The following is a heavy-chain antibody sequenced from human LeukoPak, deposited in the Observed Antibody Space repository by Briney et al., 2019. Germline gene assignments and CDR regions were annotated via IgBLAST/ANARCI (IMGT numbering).Heavy chain of an antibody. CDR1: GFNFRSYG. V-gene: IGHV3-30*18. D-gene: IGHD3-3*01. Sequence: GGSLRLSCAASGFNFRSYGMHWVRQAPGKGLEWVAVVSYDGSNKHYADSVKGRFTISRDNSKNTLNLQMNSLRAEDMALYYCAKASYDFWSGLEGGAFDIWGQGTMVTVSS. CDR2: VSYDGSNK. J-gene: IGHJ3*02. CDR3: AKASYDFWSGLEGGAFDI.